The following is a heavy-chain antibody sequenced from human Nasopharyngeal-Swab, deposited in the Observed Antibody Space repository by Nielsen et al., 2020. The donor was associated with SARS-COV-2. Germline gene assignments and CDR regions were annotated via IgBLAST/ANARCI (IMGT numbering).Heavy chain of an antibody. D-gene: IGHD6-13*01. J-gene: IGHJ6*02. V-gene: IGHV1-69*13. CDR2: IIPIFGTA. CDR3: ARGSEVYSSSWYPQGYYYYGMDV. Sequence: SVKVSCKASGGTFSSYAIHWVRQAPGQGLAWMGGIIPIFGTANYAQKLQGRVTITADESTSTAYMELSSLRSEDTAVYYCARGSEVYSSSWYPQGYYYYGMDVWGQGTTVTVSS. CDR1: GGTFSSYA.